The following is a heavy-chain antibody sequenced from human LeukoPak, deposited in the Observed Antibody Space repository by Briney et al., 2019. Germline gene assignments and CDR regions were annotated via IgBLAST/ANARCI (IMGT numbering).Heavy chain of an antibody. J-gene: IGHJ5*02. CDR3: ARDRVVVPAAIAYGWFDP. CDR1: GGSISSYY. Sequence: SETLSLTCTVSGGSISSYYWSWIRQPAGKGLEWIGRIYTSGSTNYNPSLKSRVTMSVDTSKNQSSLKLSSVTAADTAVYYCARDRVVVPAAIAYGWFDPWGQGTLVTVSS. D-gene: IGHD2-2*02. V-gene: IGHV4-4*07. CDR2: IYTSGST.